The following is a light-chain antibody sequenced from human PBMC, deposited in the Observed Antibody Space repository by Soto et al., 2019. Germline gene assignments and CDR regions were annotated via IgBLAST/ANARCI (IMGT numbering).Light chain of an antibody. CDR1: QSVSSN. CDR3: QQYNNWPWT. CDR2: GAS. Sequence: EIVMTQSPAPLSVSPGERATLSCRASQSVSSNLAWYQQKPGQAPRLLIYGASTRATGIPARFSGSGSGTEFTLTISSLQSEDVAVYYCQQYNNWPWTLGQGTKVDIK. V-gene: IGKV3-15*01. J-gene: IGKJ1*01.